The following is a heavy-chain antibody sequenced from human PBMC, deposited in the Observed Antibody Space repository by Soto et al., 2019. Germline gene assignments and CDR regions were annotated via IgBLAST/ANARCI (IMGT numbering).Heavy chain of an antibody. Sequence: QVQLVQSGAEVRQPASSVNVSCKTSGGTFSSYAISWVRQAPGQGLEWMGGIVPIVDTSTYAQKFQGRVTITADESTSTVYMEQSSLRSDDTAVYYCVRVVAIPGYPDNWGQGTLVTVSS. J-gene: IGHJ4*02. CDR1: GGTFSSYA. D-gene: IGHD5-12*01. CDR2: IVPIVDTS. CDR3: VRVVAIPGYPDN. V-gene: IGHV1-69*12.